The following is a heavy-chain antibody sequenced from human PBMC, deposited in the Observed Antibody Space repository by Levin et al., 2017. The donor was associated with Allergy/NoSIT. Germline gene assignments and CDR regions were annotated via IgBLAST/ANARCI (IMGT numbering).Heavy chain of an antibody. D-gene: IGHD3-3*01. CDR3: ARQRGNFWSGYNYFDY. V-gene: IGHV3-48*03. Sequence: PGESLKISCAASGFTFSSYEMNWVRRAPGKGLEWVSYISSTGSTIYSADSVKGRFTISRDNAKNSLYLHMNSLRAEDTAVYYCARQRGNFWSGYNYFDYWGKGTLVTVSS. CDR1: GFTFSSYE. J-gene: IGHJ4*02. CDR2: ISSTGSTI.